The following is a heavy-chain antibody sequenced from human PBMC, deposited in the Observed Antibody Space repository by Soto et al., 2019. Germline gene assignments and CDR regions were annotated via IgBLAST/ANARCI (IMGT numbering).Heavy chain of an antibody. CDR1: GFTFSSYA. Sequence: GGSLRLSCAASGFTFSSYAMSWVRQAPGKGLEWVSAISGSGGSTYYADSVKGRFTISRDNSKNTLYLQMNSLRAEDTAVYYCAKGGYSSSFTPLRSYFDYWGQGTLVTVSS. CDR2: ISGSGGST. V-gene: IGHV3-23*01. D-gene: IGHD6-13*01. CDR3: AKGGYSSSFTPLRSYFDY. J-gene: IGHJ4*02.